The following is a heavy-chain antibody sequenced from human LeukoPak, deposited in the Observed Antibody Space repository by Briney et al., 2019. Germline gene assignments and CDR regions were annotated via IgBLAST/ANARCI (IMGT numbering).Heavy chain of an antibody. CDR1: GYNLTRYG. J-gene: IGHJ4*02. CDR3: ARDTEYSSGWYGRGTRRYFDY. Sequence: ASVKVSCKASGYNLTRYGISWVRQAPGQGLEWMGWISAYNGNTNYAQKLQGRVTMTTDTSTSTAYMELRSLRSDDTAVYYCARDTEYSSGWYGRGTRRYFDYWGQGTLVTVSS. V-gene: IGHV1-18*01. D-gene: IGHD6-19*01. CDR2: ISAYNGNT.